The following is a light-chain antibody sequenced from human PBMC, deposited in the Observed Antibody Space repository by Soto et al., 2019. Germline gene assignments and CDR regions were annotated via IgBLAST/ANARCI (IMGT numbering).Light chain of an antibody. CDR3: CSYVGTDTYS. J-gene: IGLJ1*01. V-gene: IGLV2-23*02. CDR2: DVT. CDR1: STDPATYDL. Sequence: QSALTQPASVSGSPGQSITISCTGTSTDPATYDLVSWYQQHPGKAPQLMIYDVTKRPSGVPDRFSGSKSGNTASLTISGLQAEDEADYYCCSYVGTDTYSFGTGTKLTVL.